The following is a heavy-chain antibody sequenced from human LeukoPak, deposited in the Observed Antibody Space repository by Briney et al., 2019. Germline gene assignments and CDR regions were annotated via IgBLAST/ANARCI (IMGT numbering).Heavy chain of an antibody. CDR3: ARVEGTYYYGSGSYFWFDP. J-gene: IGHJ5*02. CDR2: IYHSGST. V-gene: IGHV4-38-2*01. CDR1: GYSISSGYY. D-gene: IGHD3-10*01. Sequence: SETLSLTCAVSGYSISSGYYWGWIRQPPGKGLEWIRSIYHSGSTYYNPSLKSRVTISVDTSKNQFSLKLSSVTAADTAVYYCARVEGTYYYGSGSYFWFDPWGQGTLVTVSS.